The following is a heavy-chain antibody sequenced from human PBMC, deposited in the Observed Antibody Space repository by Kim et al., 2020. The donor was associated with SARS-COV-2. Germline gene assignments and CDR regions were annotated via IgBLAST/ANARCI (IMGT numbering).Heavy chain of an antibody. CDR2: IYSGDKT. D-gene: IGHD6-13*01. Sequence: GGSLRLSCAASGFTVSSNYMSWLRQAPGKGLEWLSVIYSGDKTYYVESVKGRLTISRDNSKNTLYLQMSSLRVEDTAVYYCATNTAAAGVVWGQGTLVT. J-gene: IGHJ4*02. CDR3: ATNTAAAGVV. V-gene: IGHV3-66*01. CDR1: GFTVSSNY.